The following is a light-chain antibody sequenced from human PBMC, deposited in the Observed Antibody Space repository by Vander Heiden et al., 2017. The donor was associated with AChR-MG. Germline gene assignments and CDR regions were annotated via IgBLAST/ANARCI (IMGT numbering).Light chain of an antibody. CDR3: QAWDSRSNWV. V-gene: IGLV3-1*01. J-gene: IGLJ3*02. CDR2: QKD. CDR1: NLGDKY. Sequence: SYKLTQPPSVSVSPGQTATITCSGDNLGDKYVSWYQHKPGQPTLLVIYQKDKRPSGIPERFSGSNSGNTATLTISGTQSVDEADFFCQAWDSRSNWVFGGGTKLTVL.